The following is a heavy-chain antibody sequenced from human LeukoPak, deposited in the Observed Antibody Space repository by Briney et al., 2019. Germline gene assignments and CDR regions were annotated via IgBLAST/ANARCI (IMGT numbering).Heavy chain of an antibody. CDR2: ISDGGSTT. J-gene: IGHJ4*02. D-gene: IGHD3-22*01. V-gene: IGHV3-74*01. Sequence: GGSLRLSCAASGFTFSSYAMHWVRQAPGKGLVWVSRISDGGSTTTYADSVKGRFTISRDNAKNTLYLQMNGLRAEDTAVYYCSRSAYYDGSGNYYDYWGQGTLVTVSS. CDR1: GFTFSSYA. CDR3: SRSAYYDGSGNYYDY.